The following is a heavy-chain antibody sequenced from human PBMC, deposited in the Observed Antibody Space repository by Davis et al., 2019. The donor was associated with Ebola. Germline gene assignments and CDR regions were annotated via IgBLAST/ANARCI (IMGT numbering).Heavy chain of an antibody. Sequence: ASVKVSCKASGFTLTKYAIHWVRQAPGQRLEWMGWVHGGNGNTKYSQRFQGRVTITTDTSASTAYMELSSLRSEDTAVYYCARDSSGWYYFDYWGQGTLVTVSS. CDR3: ARDSSGWYYFDY. CDR1: GFTLTKYA. CDR2: VHGGNGNT. V-gene: IGHV1-3*01. D-gene: IGHD6-19*01. J-gene: IGHJ4*02.